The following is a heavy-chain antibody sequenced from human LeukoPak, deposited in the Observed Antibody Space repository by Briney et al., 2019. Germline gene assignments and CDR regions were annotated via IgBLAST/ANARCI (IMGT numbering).Heavy chain of an antibody. D-gene: IGHD2-15*01. J-gene: IGHJ4*02. CDR3: ARDHSGGVVDY. CDR2: IYYSGST. Sequence: SETLSLTCTVSGGSISSYYWSWIRQPPGKGLEWIGYIYYSGSTYYNPSLKSRVTISVDTSKNQFSLKLSSVTAADTAVYYCARDHSGGVVDYWGQGTLVTVSS. CDR1: GGSISSYY. V-gene: IGHV4-30-4*08.